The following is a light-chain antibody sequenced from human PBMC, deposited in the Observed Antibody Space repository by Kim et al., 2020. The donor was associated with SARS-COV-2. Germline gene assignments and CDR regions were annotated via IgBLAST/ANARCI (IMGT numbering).Light chain of an antibody. Sequence: QSALTQPASVSGSPGQSITISCTGTSSDVGAYDYVSWYQQLPGKAPNLMIYDVSERPSGVSYRFSGSKSGNTASLTISRHRAEDEADYYCSSYTSSSTFEVFGGGTKLTVL. CDR2: DVS. J-gene: IGLJ3*02. V-gene: IGLV2-14*03. CDR3: SSYTSSSTFEV. CDR1: SSDVGAYDY.